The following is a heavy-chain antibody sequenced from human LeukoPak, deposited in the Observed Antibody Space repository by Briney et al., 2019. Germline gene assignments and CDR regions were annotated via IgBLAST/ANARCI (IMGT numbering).Heavy chain of an antibody. V-gene: IGHV3-7*04. D-gene: IGHD4-11*01. CDR2: MRPDGSEK. Sequence: GGSLRLSCAASGFTFSSYWMSWVRQAPGKGLEWVANMRPDGSEKYYVDSVKGRFTISRDNAKNSLYLQMSSLRAEDTAVYYCARGGVTTISYWGQGTLVTVPS. J-gene: IGHJ4*02. CDR3: ARGGVTTISY. CDR1: GFTFSSYW.